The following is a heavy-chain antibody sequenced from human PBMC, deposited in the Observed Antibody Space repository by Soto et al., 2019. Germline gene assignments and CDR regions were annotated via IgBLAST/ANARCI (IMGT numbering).Heavy chain of an antibody. D-gene: IGHD2-15*01. CDR2: IIPILGIA. J-gene: IGHJ6*03. CDR3: AREACSGGSCYSYYYYYMDV. V-gene: IGHV1-69*04. Sequence: APVKVSRKASGGTFSSYTISWGRQAPGQGVEWMGRIIPILGIANYAQKFQGRVTITADKSTSTAYMELSSLRSEDTAVYYCAREACSGGSCYSYYYYYMDVWGKGTTVTVSS. CDR1: GGTFSSYT.